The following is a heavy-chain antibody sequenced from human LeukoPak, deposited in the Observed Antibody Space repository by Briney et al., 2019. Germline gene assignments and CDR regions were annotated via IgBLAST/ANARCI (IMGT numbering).Heavy chain of an antibody. V-gene: IGHV4-61*02. CDR3: ARDHTMVRGVKSNWFDP. J-gene: IGHJ5*02. CDR2: IYTSGST. D-gene: IGHD3-10*01. Sequence: SETLSLTCTISGGSISSGSYYWSWIRHPAGKGLEWIGRIYTSGSTNYNPSLKSRVTISVDTSKNQFSLQLSSVAAADTAVYYCARDHTMVRGVKSNWFDPWGQGTLVTVSS. CDR1: GGSISSGSYY.